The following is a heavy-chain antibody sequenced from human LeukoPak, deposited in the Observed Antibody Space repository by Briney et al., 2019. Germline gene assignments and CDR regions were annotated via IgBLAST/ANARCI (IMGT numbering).Heavy chain of an antibody. CDR3: AKDFRVGARSFDY. D-gene: IGHD1-26*01. Sequence: PGRSLRLSCAASGFTFDDYAMHWVRQAPGKGLEWVAFIQYDGSYNMYADSVKGRFTISRDNSNNMLYLQMNSLRTEDTAVYFCAKDFRVGARSFDYWGQGTLVTVSS. CDR2: IQYDGSYN. J-gene: IGHJ4*02. V-gene: IGHV3-30*04. CDR1: GFTFDDYA.